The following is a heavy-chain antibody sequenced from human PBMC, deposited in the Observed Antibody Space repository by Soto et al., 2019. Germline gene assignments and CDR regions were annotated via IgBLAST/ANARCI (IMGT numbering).Heavy chain of an antibody. CDR1: GFTFSSYW. J-gene: IGHJ5*02. Sequence: GGSLRLSCAASGFTFSSYWMSWVRQAPGKGLEWVANIKQDGSEKYYVDSVKGRFTISRDNAKNSLYLQMNRLRAEDTAVYYCARSIAARLNWFDPWGQGTLVTVS. D-gene: IGHD6-6*01. CDR2: IKQDGSEK. CDR3: ARSIAARLNWFDP. V-gene: IGHV3-7*01.